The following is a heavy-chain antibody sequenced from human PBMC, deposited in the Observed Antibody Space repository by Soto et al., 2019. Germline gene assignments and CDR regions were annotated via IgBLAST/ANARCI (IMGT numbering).Heavy chain of an antibody. CDR1: GFRFIINA. V-gene: IGHV3-23*01. CDR2: IAGSGGDI. CDR3: AKKYRGTYPFDN. D-gene: IGHD1-26*01. Sequence: GGSLRLSCEASGFRFIINAIHWVRQAPGKGLEWVSSIAGSGGDISYADSVKGRFTISRDNSKNTLYLQMDSLRAEDTAIYYCAKKYRGTYPFDNWGQGTLVTVSS. J-gene: IGHJ4*02.